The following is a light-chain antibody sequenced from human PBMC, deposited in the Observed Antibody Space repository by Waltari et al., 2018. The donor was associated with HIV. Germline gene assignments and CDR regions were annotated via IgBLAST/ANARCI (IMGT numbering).Light chain of an antibody. V-gene: IGKV1-17*01. CDR1: QDIRGG. CDR2: AAS. CDR3: RQQHDCPPLT. Sequence: DIQLTQSPSSLSASVGDRVTITCRASQDIRGGLGWYQQKPGNAPKRLIYAASSLKRGGAPRISSSGGGTKYTLIISSLQPEDYGAYYCRQQHDCPPLTFGGGTKVEIK. J-gene: IGKJ4*01.